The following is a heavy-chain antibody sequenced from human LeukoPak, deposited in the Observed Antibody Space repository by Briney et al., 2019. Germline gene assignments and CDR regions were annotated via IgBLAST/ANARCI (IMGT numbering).Heavy chain of an antibody. CDR3: AKYRTAGSGSYPNPFDY. J-gene: IGHJ4*02. D-gene: IGHD3-10*01. Sequence: GGSLRLSCAASGFTFSSYAMSWVRQAPGKGLEWVSAISTSGGSTYYADSVKGRFTISRDNSKNTLYLQMNSLRAEDTAVYYCAKYRTAGSGSYPNPFDYWGQGTLVTVSS. CDR1: GFTFSSYA. CDR2: ISTSGGST. V-gene: IGHV3-23*01.